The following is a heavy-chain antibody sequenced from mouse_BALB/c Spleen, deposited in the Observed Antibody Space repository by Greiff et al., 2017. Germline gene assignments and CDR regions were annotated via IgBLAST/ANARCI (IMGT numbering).Heavy chain of an antibody. CDR3: NAGILRPYYYARDY. D-gene: IGHD1-2*01. V-gene: IGHV14-4*02. J-gene: IGHJ4*01. CDR1: GFNIKDYY. Sequence: VQLKESGAELVRSGASVKLSCTASGFNIKDYYMHWVKQRPEQGLEWIGWIDPENGDTEYAPKFQGKATMTADTSSNTAYLQLSSLTSEDTAVYYCNAGILRPYYYARDYWGQGTSVTVSS. CDR2: IDPENGDT.